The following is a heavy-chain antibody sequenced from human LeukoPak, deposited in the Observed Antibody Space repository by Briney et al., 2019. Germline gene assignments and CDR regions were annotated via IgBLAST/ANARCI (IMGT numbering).Heavy chain of an antibody. Sequence: PSETLSLTCTVSGGSISSYYWSWIRQPPGKGLEWIGYIYYSGSTYYNPSLRSRVTISVDTSKNQFSLKLSSVTAADTAVYYCAEALAGHLDYWGQGTLVTVSS. CDR3: AEALAGHLDY. CDR1: GGSISSYY. D-gene: IGHD6-19*01. V-gene: IGHV4-59*12. CDR2: IYYSGST. J-gene: IGHJ4*02.